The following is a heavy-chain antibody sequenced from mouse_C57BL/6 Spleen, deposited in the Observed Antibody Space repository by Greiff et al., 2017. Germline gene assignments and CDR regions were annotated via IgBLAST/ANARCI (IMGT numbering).Heavy chain of an antibody. CDR2: IDPTDSKT. V-gene: IGHV1-52*01. CDR3: ARPCGYDSWFAY. J-gene: IGHJ3*01. D-gene: IGHD2-2*01. Sequence: QVQLKQPGAELVRPGSSVKLSCKASGSTFTSYWMHWVKQRPIQGLEWIGNIDPTDSKTHYNQKFKDKATSTVDKSSITAYMQLSSLTSEDSAVYYCARPCGYDSWFAYWGQGTRVTVSA. CDR1: GSTFTSYW.